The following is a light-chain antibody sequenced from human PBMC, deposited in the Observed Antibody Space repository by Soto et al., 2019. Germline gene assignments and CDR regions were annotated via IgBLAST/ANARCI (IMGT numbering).Light chain of an antibody. J-gene: IGKJ1*01. Sequence: EIVMTQSPATLSVSPGERATLSCMASQSVSSNLAWYQQKPGQAPSLLIYGASTRVTGTPARFSGSGSGTEFTLTISSLQSEDFAVYYCQQYNYWPPTFGQGTKVDIK. CDR2: GAS. CDR3: QQYNYWPPT. V-gene: IGKV3-15*01. CDR1: QSVSSN.